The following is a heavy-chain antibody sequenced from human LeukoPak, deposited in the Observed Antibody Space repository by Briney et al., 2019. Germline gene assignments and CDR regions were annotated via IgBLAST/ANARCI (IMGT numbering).Heavy chain of an antibody. CDR3: ARFATVTNRNNVYYYYGMDV. J-gene: IGHJ6*02. CDR1: GFTFSSYS. CDR2: ISSSSSYI. V-gene: IGHV3-21*01. Sequence: GGSLRLSCAASGFTFSSYSMNWVRQAPGKGLEWVSSISSSSSYIYYADSVKGRFTISRDNAKNSLYLQMNSLRAEDTAVYYCARFATVTNRNNVYYYYGMDVWGQGTTVTVSS. D-gene: IGHD4-17*01.